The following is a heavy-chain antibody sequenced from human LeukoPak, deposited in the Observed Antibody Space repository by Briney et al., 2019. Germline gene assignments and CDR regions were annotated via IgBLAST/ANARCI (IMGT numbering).Heavy chain of an antibody. V-gene: IGHV3-7*05. CDR3: ARVRRLGYFDY. D-gene: IGHD4-17*01. Sequence: RGSLRLSCAASGFTFCRYRMSSVRQGLGRGVGRVSHIKQDGSEKYYVDSVKGRFSISRDKAKNSLYLHMNSLRAEDTPVFLSARVRRLGYFDYWGQGTLVTVSS. J-gene: IGHJ4*02. CDR2: IKQDGSEK. CDR1: GFTFCRYR.